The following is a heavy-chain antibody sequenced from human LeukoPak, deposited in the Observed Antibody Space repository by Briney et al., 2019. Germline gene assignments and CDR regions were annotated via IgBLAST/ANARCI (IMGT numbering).Heavy chain of an antibody. D-gene: IGHD1-26*01. CDR2: MNPNSGNT. J-gene: IGHJ4*02. V-gene: IGHV1-8*01. CDR3: ATGDGSGSLYFDY. Sequence: ASVKVSCKASGYIFTSNDINWVRQATGQGPEWMGWMNPNSGNTGYAQKFQGRVTLTRNTSISTAYMELSSLRSEDTAVYYCATGDGSGSLYFDYWGQGTLVTVYS. CDR1: GYIFTSND.